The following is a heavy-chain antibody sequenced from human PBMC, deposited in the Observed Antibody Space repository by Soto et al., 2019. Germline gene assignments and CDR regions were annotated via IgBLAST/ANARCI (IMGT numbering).Heavy chain of an antibody. D-gene: IGHD3-10*01. CDR1: GYTFTSYY. CDR3: ARVLRFGGALGWFDP. J-gene: IGHJ5*02. V-gene: IGHV1-46*01. CDR2: INPSGGST. Sequence: ASVKVSYRASGYTFTSYYMHWVRQAPGQGLEWMGIINPSGGSTSYAQKFQGRVTMTRDTSTSTVYMELSSLRSEDTAVYCCARVLRFGGALGWFDPWGQGTLVTVSS.